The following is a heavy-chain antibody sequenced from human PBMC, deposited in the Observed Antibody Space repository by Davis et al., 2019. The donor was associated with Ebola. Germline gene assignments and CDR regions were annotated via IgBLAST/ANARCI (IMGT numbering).Heavy chain of an antibody. CDR2: ISGSGGSR. Sequence: PGGSLRLSCAASGFTFSSYAMSWVRQAPGKGLEWVSDISGSGGSRYYADSVKGRFTISRDNSKNTLYLQMNSLRAEDTAVYYCAKETSHFPAAGISDYWGQGTLVTVSS. D-gene: IGHD6-13*01. CDR1: GFTFSSYA. V-gene: IGHV3-23*01. CDR3: AKETSHFPAAGISDY. J-gene: IGHJ4*02.